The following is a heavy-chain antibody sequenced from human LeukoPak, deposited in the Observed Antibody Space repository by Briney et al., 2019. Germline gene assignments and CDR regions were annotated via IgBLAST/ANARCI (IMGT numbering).Heavy chain of an antibody. V-gene: IGHV3-74*01. CDR3: AKSDWFDP. CDR2: IKNDGSSA. Sequence: PGGSLRLSCATSGFTFSNYWMSWLRQAPGKGLVWVSRIKNDGSSATYAESVKGRFTISRDNARNTLYLQMNSLGVDDTAVYYCAKSDWFDPWGRGILVTVSS. CDR1: GFTFSNYW. J-gene: IGHJ5*02.